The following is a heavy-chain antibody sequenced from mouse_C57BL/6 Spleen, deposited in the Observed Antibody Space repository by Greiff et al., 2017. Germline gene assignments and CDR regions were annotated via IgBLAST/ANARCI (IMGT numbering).Heavy chain of an antibody. J-gene: IGHJ3*01. D-gene: IGHD2-5*01. V-gene: IGHV1-15*01. CDR1: GYTFTDYE. Sequence: QVQLKQSGAELVRPGASVTLSCKASGYTFTDYEMHWVKQTPVHGLEWIGAIDPEAGGTAYNQKFKGKAILTADKSSSTAYMQLRSLTSEGSAVYYCTRALYSTAWLAYRGHGTRVT. CDR3: TRALYSTAWLAY. CDR2: IDPEAGGT.